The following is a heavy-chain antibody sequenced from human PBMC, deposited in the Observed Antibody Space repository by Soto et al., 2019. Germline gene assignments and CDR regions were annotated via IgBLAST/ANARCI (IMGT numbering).Heavy chain of an antibody. D-gene: IGHD6-13*01. CDR1: GGSMRNYF. Sequence: YETLSLTCTVSGGSMRNYFWTWIRQPPGKGLECIGYIHYSGTTSFFPSYNPSLRSRVTISEDTSKNQFSLKLLSVTTADTAVYFCAAGEASSRNLAPYYLDFWGQGTLVTVSS. J-gene: IGHJ4*02. CDR2: IHYSGTT. V-gene: IGHV4-59*01. CDR3: AAGEASSRNLAPYYLDF.